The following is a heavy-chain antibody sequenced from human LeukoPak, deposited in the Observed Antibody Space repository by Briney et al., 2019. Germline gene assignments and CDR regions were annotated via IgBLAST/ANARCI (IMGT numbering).Heavy chain of an antibody. Sequence: PGGSLRLSCAASGFTFTNYGMNWVRQAPGKGLEWVSAISGSGGNTYYTDSVKGRFTISRDNSKNTLYLQMNSLRAEDAAVYYCARGPSGYHNTGGQGTLVTVSS. CDR3: ARGPSGYHNT. CDR1: GFTFTNYG. CDR2: ISGSGGNT. V-gene: IGHV3-23*01. J-gene: IGHJ4*02. D-gene: IGHD5-12*01.